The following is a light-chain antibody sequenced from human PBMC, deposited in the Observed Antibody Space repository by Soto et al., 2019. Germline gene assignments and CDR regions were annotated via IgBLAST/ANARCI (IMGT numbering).Light chain of an antibody. J-gene: IGLJ2*01. CDR3: QSYDSSLSGHVV. CDR1: SSNIGAGYD. V-gene: IGLV1-40*01. Sequence: QAVVTQPPSVSGAPGQRVTISCTGSSSNIGAGYDVHWYQQLPGTAPKLLIYGNSNRPSGVPDRFSGSKSGTSASLAITGLQAEDGADYYCQSYDSSLSGHVVFGGGTKVTVL. CDR2: GNS.